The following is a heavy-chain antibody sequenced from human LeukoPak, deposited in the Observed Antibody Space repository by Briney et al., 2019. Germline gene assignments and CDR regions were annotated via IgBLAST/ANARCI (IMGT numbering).Heavy chain of an antibody. CDR3: ARGRRITMAFYYYYYMDV. V-gene: IGHV1-8*01. J-gene: IGHJ6*03. D-gene: IGHD3-10*01. CDR1: GYTFTSYD. CDR2: MNPNSGNT. Sequence: EASVKVSCKASGYTFTSYDINWVRQATGQGLEWMGWMNPNSGNTGYAQKFQGRVTMTRNTSISTAYMELSSLRSEDTAVYYCARGRRITMAFYYYYYMDVWGKGTTVTIPS.